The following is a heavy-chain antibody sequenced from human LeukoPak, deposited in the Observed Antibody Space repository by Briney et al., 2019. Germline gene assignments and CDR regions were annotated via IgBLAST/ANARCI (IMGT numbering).Heavy chain of an antibody. CDR1: GDSVSSNSAT. J-gene: IGHJ4*02. V-gene: IGHV6-1*01. CDR2: AYYRSKGYS. CDR3: GRVYYDRGARSGYIDY. D-gene: IGHD3-22*01. Sequence: SQTLSLTCAISGDSVSSNSATWNWIRQSPSRGLELLGRAYYRSKGYSDYGVSVKSRITINPDTSKELVSLQLNAVTGEDTAVYYRGRVYYDRGARSGYIDYWGQGTLVTVYS.